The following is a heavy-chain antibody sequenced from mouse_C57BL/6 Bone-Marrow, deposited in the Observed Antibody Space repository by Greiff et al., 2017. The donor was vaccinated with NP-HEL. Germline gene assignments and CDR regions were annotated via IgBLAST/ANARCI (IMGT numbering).Heavy chain of an antibody. CDR3: ANFDVPDYYGSSDKTWFAY. CDR1: GYTFTSYW. Sequence: QVQLQQPGAELVKPGASVKLSCKASGYTFTSYWMQWVKQRPGQGLEWIGEIDPSDSYTNYNQKFKGKATLTVDTSSSTAYMQLSSLTSEDSAVYYCANFDVPDYYGSSDKTWFAYWGQGTLVTVSA. CDR2: IDPSDSYT. D-gene: IGHD1-1*01. J-gene: IGHJ3*01. V-gene: IGHV1-50*01.